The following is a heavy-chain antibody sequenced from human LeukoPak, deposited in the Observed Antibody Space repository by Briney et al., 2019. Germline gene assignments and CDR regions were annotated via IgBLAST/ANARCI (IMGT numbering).Heavy chain of an antibody. CDR2: ISGSGGST. V-gene: IGHV3-23*01. Sequence: PGGSLRLSCAASGFTFSSYGMSWVRQAPGKGLEWVSAISGSGGSTYYADSVKGRFTVSRDNAKNSLYLQMNSLSPEDTAVYYCARGGSSWYYFDYWGQGTLVTVSS. CDR1: GFTFSSYG. CDR3: ARGGSSWYYFDY. D-gene: IGHD6-13*01. J-gene: IGHJ4*02.